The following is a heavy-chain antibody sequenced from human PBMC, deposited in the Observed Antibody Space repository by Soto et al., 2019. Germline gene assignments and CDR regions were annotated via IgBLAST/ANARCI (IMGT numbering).Heavy chain of an antibody. D-gene: IGHD2-15*01. J-gene: IGHJ4*02. CDR2: ISAYNGNT. V-gene: IGHV1-18*01. CDR3: AILSMVAAPDLFDY. CDR1: GYTFTSYG. Sequence: QVQLVQSGAEVKKPGASVKVSCKASGYTFTSYGISWVRQAPGQGLEWMGWISAYNGNTNYAQKLQGRVTMTTATSTSTAYMELRSLRSDDTVVYYCAILSMVAAPDLFDYWGQGTLVTVSS.